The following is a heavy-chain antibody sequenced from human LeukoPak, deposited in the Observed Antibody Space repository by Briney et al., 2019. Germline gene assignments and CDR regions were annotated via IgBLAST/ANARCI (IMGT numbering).Heavy chain of an antibody. J-gene: IGHJ4*02. CDR1: GYTFTSYG. CDR2: ISAYNGNT. V-gene: IGHV1-18*01. CDR3: ARAEVKLGEQTFDY. Sequence: ASVKVSCKASGYTFTSYGISWVRQAPGQGLAWMGWISAYNGNTNYAQKLQGRVTMTTDTSTSTAYMELRSLRSDDTAVYYCARAEVKLGEQTFDYWGQGTLVTVSS. D-gene: IGHD3-16*01.